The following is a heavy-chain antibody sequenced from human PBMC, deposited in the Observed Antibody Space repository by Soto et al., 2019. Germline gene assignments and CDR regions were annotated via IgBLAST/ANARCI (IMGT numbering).Heavy chain of an antibody. D-gene: IGHD6-13*01. CDR2: IYSAGSA. Sequence: EVQLVESGGGLVQPGGSLRLSCAASGFTVSSYQMSWVRQAPGKGLEWVSIIYSAGSADFADSVKGRFTISRDNSKNTLYLQMSSLRAEDTAVYYCTRVYSSSYHYFDYWGQGTLVTVSS. CDR1: GFTVSSYQ. CDR3: TRVYSSSYHYFDY. V-gene: IGHV3-66*01. J-gene: IGHJ4*02.